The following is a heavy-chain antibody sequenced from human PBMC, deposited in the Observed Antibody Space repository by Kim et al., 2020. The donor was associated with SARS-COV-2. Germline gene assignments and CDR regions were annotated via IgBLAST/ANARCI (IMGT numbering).Heavy chain of an antibody. J-gene: IGHJ4*02. V-gene: IGHV6-1*01. Sequence: SQTLSLTCVIPGDSVSSYNAAWNWIRQYPSRGLEWLGRTYYRSKRFNDYAVSVRSRITINSDTSKNQFCLRLDSAIPVDTAVYYCARESTGGLDYFDYGGQGTLVTVSS. CDR2: TYYRSKRFN. D-gene: IGHD7-27*01. CDR1: GDSVSSYNAA. CDR3: ARESTGGLDYFDY.